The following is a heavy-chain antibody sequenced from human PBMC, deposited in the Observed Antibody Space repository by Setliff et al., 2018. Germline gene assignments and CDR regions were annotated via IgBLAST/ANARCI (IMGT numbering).Heavy chain of an antibody. D-gene: IGHD6-19*01. V-gene: IGHV4-61*01. CDR3: AREQWLDPPGYYYMDV. J-gene: IGHJ6*03. CDR1: GGSVSSGSYF. CDR2: IYSSGST. Sequence: TSETLSLTCAVYGGSVSSGSYFWSWIRQPPGKGLEWIGYIYSSGSTYYNPSLKSRVTMSIDTSKNQFSLKLNSVTAADMAVYYCAREQWLDPPGYYYMDVWAKGTTVTVSS.